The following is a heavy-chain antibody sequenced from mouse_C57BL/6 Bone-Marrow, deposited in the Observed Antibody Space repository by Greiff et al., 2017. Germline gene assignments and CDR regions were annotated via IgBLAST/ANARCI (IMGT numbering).Heavy chain of an antibody. CDR1: GYTFPNYW. J-gene: IGHJ4*01. CDR3: ARSDYDDYYAMDY. Sequence: QVQLQQSGAELVRPGTSVKMSCKASGYTFPNYWIGWAKPRPGHGLEWIGDIYPGGGYTNYNEKFKGKATLTADKSSSTAYMQFSSLTSEDSAIYYCARSDYDDYYAMDYWGQGTSVTVSS. V-gene: IGHV1-63*01. D-gene: IGHD2-4*01. CDR2: IYPGGGYT.